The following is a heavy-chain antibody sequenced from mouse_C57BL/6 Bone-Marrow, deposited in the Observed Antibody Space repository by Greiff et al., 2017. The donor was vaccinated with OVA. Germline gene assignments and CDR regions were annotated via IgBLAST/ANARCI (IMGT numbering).Heavy chain of an antibody. D-gene: IGHD2-3*01. J-gene: IGHJ3*01. CDR1: GFNIKDYH. V-gene: IGHV14-1*01. Sequence: EVQLQQSGAELVRPGALVKLSCTASGFNIKDYHMHWVKQRPEQGLEWIGRIDPEDGDTEYAPKFQGKATMTADTSSNTAYLQLSSLASEDTAVYYCPICDGSFAYWGQGTLVTVSA. CDR3: PICDGSFAY. CDR2: IDPEDGDT.